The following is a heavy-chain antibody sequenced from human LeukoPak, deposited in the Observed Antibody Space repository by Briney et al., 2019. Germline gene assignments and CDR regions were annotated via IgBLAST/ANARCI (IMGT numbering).Heavy chain of an antibody. V-gene: IGHV4-61*02. CDR2: IYTSGST. J-gene: IGHJ6*03. CDR3: ARTRRATVTSYYYYYMDV. CDR1: GGSISSGSYY. Sequence: SQXLSLTCTVSGGSISSGSYYWSWIRQPAGKGLEWIGRIYTSGSTNYNPSLKSRVTISVDTSRTQFSLKLTSVTAADTAVYYCARTRRATVTSYYYYYMDVWGKGTTVTVSS. D-gene: IGHD4-17*01.